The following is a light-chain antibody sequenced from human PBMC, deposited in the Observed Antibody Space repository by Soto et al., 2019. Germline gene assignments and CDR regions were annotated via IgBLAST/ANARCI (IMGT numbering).Light chain of an antibody. Sequence: EIVLTQSPGTLSVSPGERATLSCRASQSVSSNLAWYQQKPGQAPRLLIYAASTRATGIPARFSGSGSGTEFTLTISSLQSEDFAVYYCQQYDTSPLTFGQGTKVDIK. V-gene: IGKV3-15*01. CDR1: QSVSSN. CDR3: QQYDTSPLT. J-gene: IGKJ4*01. CDR2: AAS.